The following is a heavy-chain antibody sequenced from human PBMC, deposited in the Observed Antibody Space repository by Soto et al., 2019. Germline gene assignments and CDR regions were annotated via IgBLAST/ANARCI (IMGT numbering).Heavy chain of an antibody. CDR2: IYWDDDM. D-gene: IGHD2-2*01. CDR3: GHRGLTSQGAP. V-gene: IGHV2-5*02. J-gene: IGHJ5*02. CDR1: GFSLSTYGEG. Sequence: QITLKESGPPLVKPTQPLTLTCTFSGFSLSTYGEGVAWIRQPPGKALEWLALIYWDDDMRYSPSLRNRLTVAKDTTKNQVVGTMTNVDPMDTGTCSCGHRGLTSQGAPWGQGIAVTVAS.